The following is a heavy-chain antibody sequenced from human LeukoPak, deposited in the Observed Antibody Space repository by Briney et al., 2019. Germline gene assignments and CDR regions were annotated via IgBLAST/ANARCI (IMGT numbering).Heavy chain of an antibody. Sequence: GGSLRLSCVASGFTFDDYAMHWIRQAPGKGLEWVSLISWDGGSTYYADSVKGRFIISRDNSKNSLYLQMNSLRAEDTASYYCAKDGSSSGSTGHFDYWGHGTLVTVSS. V-gene: IGHV3-43D*03. CDR3: AKDGSSSGSTGHFDY. J-gene: IGHJ4*01. CDR2: ISWDGGST. D-gene: IGHD6-19*01. CDR1: GFTFDDYA.